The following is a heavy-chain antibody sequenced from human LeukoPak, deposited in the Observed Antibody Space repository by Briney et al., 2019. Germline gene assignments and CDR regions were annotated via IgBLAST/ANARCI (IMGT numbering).Heavy chain of an antibody. CDR3: ARVGEGRYYQYYYMDV. D-gene: IGHD1-26*01. CDR2: ISKNGGNT. CDR1: GFTLSSYA. Sequence: GGSLRLPCAASGFTLSSYAMHWVRQAPGKGLEYESAISKNGGNTYYANSVKGRFSISRDNSKNTLYLQMGSLRTEDMAVYYCARVGEGRYYQYYYMDVWGKGTTVTVSS. J-gene: IGHJ6*03. V-gene: IGHV3-64*01.